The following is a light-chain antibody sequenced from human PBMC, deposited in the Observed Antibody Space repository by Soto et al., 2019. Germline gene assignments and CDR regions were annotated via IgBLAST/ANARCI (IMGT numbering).Light chain of an antibody. CDR1: QSISSW. Sequence: DIQMTQSPSTLSASVGDRVTITCRASQSISSWLAWYQQKPGKAPKLLIYKASSLESGVPSRFSGSGSGTEFTVNISSLQPDDFETYYCQQYTSSPGLTFGGGTKVEIK. V-gene: IGKV1-5*03. CDR3: QQYTSSPGLT. CDR2: KAS. J-gene: IGKJ4*01.